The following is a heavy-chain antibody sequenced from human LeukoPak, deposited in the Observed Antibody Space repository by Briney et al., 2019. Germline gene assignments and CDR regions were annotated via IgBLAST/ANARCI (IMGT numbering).Heavy chain of an antibody. Sequence: SDTLSLTCIVSGYSIRRGYYWGWMRQPPRKGLEWIGSIYHSGSTYYNPSLKSRVTISVDASKNQFSLKLSSVTAADTAVYYCARGGNGYNPFDYWGQGTLVTVSS. CDR1: GYSIRRGYY. CDR3: ARGGNGYNPFDY. J-gene: IGHJ4*02. CDR2: IYHSGST. V-gene: IGHV4-38-2*02. D-gene: IGHD5-24*01.